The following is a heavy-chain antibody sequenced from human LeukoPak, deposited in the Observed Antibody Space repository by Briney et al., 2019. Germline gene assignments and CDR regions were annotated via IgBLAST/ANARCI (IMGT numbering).Heavy chain of an antibody. D-gene: IGHD7-27*01. V-gene: IGHV1-69*05. CDR2: IIPISGAA. J-gene: IGHJ4*02. Sequence: SVKVSCKAVGDTFSIYGISWVRQAPGQGLEWMGGIIPISGAAEYAQKFQGRVTMTRDTSISTAYMELSSLRSEDTAVYYCARNPPLTGDFDFWGPGTMVTVSS. CDR3: ARNPPLTGDFDF. CDR1: GDTFSIYG.